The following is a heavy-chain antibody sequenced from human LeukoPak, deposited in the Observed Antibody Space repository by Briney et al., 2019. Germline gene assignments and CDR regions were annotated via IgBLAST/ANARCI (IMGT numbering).Heavy chain of an antibody. V-gene: IGHV3-30-3*01. D-gene: IGHD2-2*01. J-gene: IGHJ3*02. CDR3: ARDSTALTVGDAFDI. Sequence: XXVRQAXXXXXXXXXVISYDGSNKYYADSVKGRFTISRDNSKNTLYLQMNSLRAEDTAVYYCARDSTALTVGDAFDIWGQGTMVTVSS. CDR2: ISYDGSNK.